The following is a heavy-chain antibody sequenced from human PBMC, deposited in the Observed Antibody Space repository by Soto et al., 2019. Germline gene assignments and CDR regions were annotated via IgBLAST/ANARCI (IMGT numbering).Heavy chain of an antibody. Sequence: QVQLVQSGVEVREPGASVKVSCKAVRYIFTNYGVSWVRQAPGQGLEWMGWITTYNGNTEYAQKFQGRVTMTTDASTSTAYMELGSLRSDDTAISYCARXLTGYGMDVWGQGTTVTVSS. CDR2: ITTYNGNT. J-gene: IGHJ6*02. V-gene: IGHV1-18*01. CDR1: RYIFTNYG. CDR3: ARXLTGYGMDV.